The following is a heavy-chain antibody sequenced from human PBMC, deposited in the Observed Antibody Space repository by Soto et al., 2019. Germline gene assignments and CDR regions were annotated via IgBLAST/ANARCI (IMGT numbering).Heavy chain of an antibody. CDR3: ARDLASSDNDDLYGMDG. CDR2: SRDKAQGYST. V-gene: IGHV3-72*01. J-gene: IGHJ6*02. Sequence: PGGSLRLSCAGSGFTLSDHYIDWVRQAPGKGLEWVGRSRDKAQGYSTAYAASVKGRFTTSRDESKNSVYLQMNSLKTEDTAVYYCARDLASSDNDDLYGMDGWGQGTTVTVSS. CDR1: GFTLSDHY. D-gene: IGHD4-17*01.